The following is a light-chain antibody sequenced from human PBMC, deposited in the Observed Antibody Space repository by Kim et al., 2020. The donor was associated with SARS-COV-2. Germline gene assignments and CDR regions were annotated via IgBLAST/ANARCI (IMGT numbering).Light chain of an antibody. CDR2: GNT. J-gene: IGLJ2*01. V-gene: IGLV1-40*01. CDR3: QSYDSSLSGVV. CDR1: SSNIGAGYD. Sequence: QSVLTQPPSVSGAPGQRVTISCTGSSSNIGAGYDVHWYQQLPGTAPKLLIHGNTNRPSGVPDRFSGSKSGTSASLAITGLQADDEADYYCQSYDSSLSGVVFGGGTQLTVL.